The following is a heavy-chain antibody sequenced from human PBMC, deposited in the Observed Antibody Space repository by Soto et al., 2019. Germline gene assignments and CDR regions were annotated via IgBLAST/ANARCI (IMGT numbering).Heavy chain of an antibody. CDR2: IYRDGST. Sequence: SGGSLRLSCAASGFTVSNTYMNWVRQAPGKGLAWLSIIYRDGSTYYADSVKGRFTIFRDDSKNTLFLHMRSLRPEDTAVYYCARVTLRLRELNLWGQGTLVTVSS. J-gene: IGHJ5*02. D-gene: IGHD3-16*01. V-gene: IGHV3-53*01. CDR1: GFTVSNTY. CDR3: ARVTLRLRELNL.